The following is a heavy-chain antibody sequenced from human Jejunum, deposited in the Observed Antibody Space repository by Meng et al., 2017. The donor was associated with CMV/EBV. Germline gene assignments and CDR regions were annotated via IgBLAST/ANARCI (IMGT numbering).Heavy chain of an antibody. D-gene: IGHD2-2*01. CDR3: ARELCTTTSCSYDY. CDR1: GSISSGGSY. V-gene: IGHV4-31*02. Sequence: GSISSGGSYWSWIRQHPGMGLEWIGYIHDTGSTHTNPSLTNRVTMSVDTSQNQFSLKLSSVIVADTAVYYCARELCTTTSCSYDYWGQGTLVTVSS. CDR2: IHDTGST. J-gene: IGHJ4*02.